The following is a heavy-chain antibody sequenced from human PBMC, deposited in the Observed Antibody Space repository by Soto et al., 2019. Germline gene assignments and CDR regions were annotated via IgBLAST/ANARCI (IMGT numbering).Heavy chain of an antibody. CDR1: GYTFTGYY. D-gene: IGHD1-26*01. J-gene: IGHJ4*02. Sequence: GASVKVSCKASGYTFTGYYMHWVRQAPGQGLEWMGWINPNSGGTNYAQKFQGRVAMTRDTSISTAYMELSRLRSDDTAVYYCAIPSIVGASFDYWGQGTLVTVS. V-gene: IGHV1-2*02. CDR2: INPNSGGT. CDR3: AIPSIVGASFDY.